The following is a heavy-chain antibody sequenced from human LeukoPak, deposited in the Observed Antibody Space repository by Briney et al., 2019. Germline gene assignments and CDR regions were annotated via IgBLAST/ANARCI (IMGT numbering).Heavy chain of an antibody. CDR1: DDSFSSHY. CDR3: ERGLVTVTKGFDI. D-gene: IGHD4-17*01. Sequence: SETLSLTCAVSDDSFSSHYWTWIRQPPGKGLEWIGYISYIGSTNYNPSLKSRVTISIDTSRNQFSLRLSSVTAADTAVYYCERGLVTVTKGFDIWGQGTMVSVSS. V-gene: IGHV4-59*11. CDR2: ISYIGST. J-gene: IGHJ3*02.